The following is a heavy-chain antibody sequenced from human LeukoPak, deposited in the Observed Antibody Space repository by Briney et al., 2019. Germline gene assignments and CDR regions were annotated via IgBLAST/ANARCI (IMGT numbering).Heavy chain of an antibody. J-gene: IGHJ4*02. V-gene: IGHV4-30-4*01. Sequence: PSQTLSLTCTVSGDSISSGDFFWSWIRQPPGKGLEWIGSIYYSGTTYYNPSLKSRVTLSVDTSKNQFSLKLSPVTAADTAVYYCASYSGSGSHFDYWGQGALVTVSS. D-gene: IGHD3-10*01. CDR3: ASYSGSGSHFDY. CDR1: GDSISSGDFF. CDR2: IYYSGTT.